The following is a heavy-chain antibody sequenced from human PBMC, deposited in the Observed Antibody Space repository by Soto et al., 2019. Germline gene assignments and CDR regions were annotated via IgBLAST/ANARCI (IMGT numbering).Heavy chain of an antibody. CDR3: VREGRGSGSHCGSFGY. Sequence: EVQLVESGGGLIQPGGSLKLSCAASGFTVGNNYMSWVRQAPGKGLEWVSLIYSTGTTKYADSAKGRFTVPRDNAKNTVYLKMNGLRAEDTAVYSCVREGRGSGSHCGSFGYWCQGTLVSVSS. D-gene: IGHD3-10*01. J-gene: IGHJ4*02. V-gene: IGHV3-53*01. CDR1: GFTVGNNY. CDR2: IYSTGTT.